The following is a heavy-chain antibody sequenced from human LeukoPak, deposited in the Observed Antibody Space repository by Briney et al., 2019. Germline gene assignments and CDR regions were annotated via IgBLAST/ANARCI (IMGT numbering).Heavy chain of an antibody. Sequence: NPSETLSLTCTVSGASIGSGDYYWSWIRQPLGEGLDWIGYIYYTGSTNYNPSLKSRLTISVDTSKNQFSLKLSSVTAADTAVYYCARYSWGYSYLFDFWGQGTLVTVSS. V-gene: IGHV4-30-4*08. D-gene: IGHD5-18*01. CDR1: GASIGSGDYY. CDR3: ARYSWGYSYLFDF. CDR2: IYYTGST. J-gene: IGHJ4*02.